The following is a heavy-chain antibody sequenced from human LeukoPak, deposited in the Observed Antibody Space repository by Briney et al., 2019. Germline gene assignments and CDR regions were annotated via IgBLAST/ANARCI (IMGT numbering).Heavy chain of an antibody. Sequence: ASVKVSCKAYGGTFTSYDINWVRQATGQGLEWMGWMNPNSGSTGYAQKFQGRVTMTRNTSISTAYMELSSLRSEDTAVYYCARIKRYCGGDCGGMDVWGQGTTVTVSS. CDR1: GGTFTSYD. J-gene: IGHJ6*02. D-gene: IGHD2-21*02. CDR3: ARIKRYCGGDCGGMDV. CDR2: MNPNSGST. V-gene: IGHV1-8*01.